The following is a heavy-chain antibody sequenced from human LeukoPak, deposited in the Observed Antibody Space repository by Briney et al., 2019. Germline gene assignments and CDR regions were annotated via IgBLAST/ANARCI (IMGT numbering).Heavy chain of an antibody. CDR1: GGSFSGYY. Sequence: SETLSLTCAVYGGSFSGYYWSWIRQPPGNRLEWIGEINHSGSTNYNPSLKSRVTISVDTSKNQFSLKLSSVTAADTAVYYCAPSYYDFWCGYRYYFDYWGQGTLVTVSS. CDR3: APSYYDFWCGYRYYFDY. D-gene: IGHD3-3*01. CDR2: INHSGST. V-gene: IGHV4-34*01. J-gene: IGHJ4*02.